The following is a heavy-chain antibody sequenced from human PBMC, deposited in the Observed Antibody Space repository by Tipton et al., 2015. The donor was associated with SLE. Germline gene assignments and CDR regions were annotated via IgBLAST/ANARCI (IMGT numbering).Heavy chain of an antibody. V-gene: IGHV4-59*01. CDR3: ARSVTPAAIGWFDP. CDR1: GGSISSYY. D-gene: IGHD2-2*01. J-gene: IGHJ5*02. Sequence: TLSLTCTVSGGSISSYYWSWIRQPPGKGLEWIGYIYYSGGTNYNPSLKSRVTISVDTSKNQFSLKLSSVTAADTAVYYCARSVTPAAIGWFDPWGQGTLVTVSS. CDR2: IYYSGGT.